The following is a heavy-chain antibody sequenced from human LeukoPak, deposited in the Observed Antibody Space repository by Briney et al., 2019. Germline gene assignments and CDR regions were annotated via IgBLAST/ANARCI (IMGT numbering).Heavy chain of an antibody. Sequence: ASVEVCCKASRYTFTGFYIHWVRQAPGQGLEGMGRINPNSGGTDFAQKFQGRGSMTRHTSITTAYLELSRLRFDDTAVYFCAVYSSSWRAFDVWGKGTMVTVSS. J-gene: IGHJ3*01. CDR2: INPNSGGT. CDR1: RYTFTGFY. D-gene: IGHD2-2*01. CDR3: AVYSSSWRAFDV. V-gene: IGHV1-2*06.